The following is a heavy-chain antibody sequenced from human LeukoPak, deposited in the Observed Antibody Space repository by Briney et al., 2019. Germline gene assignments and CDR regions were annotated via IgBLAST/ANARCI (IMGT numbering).Heavy chain of an antibody. J-gene: IGHJ4*02. V-gene: IGHV3-23*01. CDR2: ISGSGGKT. Sequence: GGSLRLSCAASGFTFSSSEMNWVRQAPGKGLEWVSGISGSGGKTYYADSVKGRFTISRDNSKNTLYLQMDSLRAEDTAVYYCAKDCVYYYDSSGPYYFDYWGQGTLVTVSS. D-gene: IGHD3-22*01. CDR1: GFTFSSSE. CDR3: AKDCVYYYDSSGPYYFDY.